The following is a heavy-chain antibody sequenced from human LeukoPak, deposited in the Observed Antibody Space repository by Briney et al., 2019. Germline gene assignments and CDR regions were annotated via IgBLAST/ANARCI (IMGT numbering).Heavy chain of an antibody. V-gene: IGHV5-51*01. J-gene: IGHJ4*02. Sequence: GESLKISCKGSGYTFTSYWIGWVRQMPGKGPEWMGIISPGDSDTRYNPSFQGQVTISADESINTAYMQWSSLKASDTAMYYCARTYSSDTSGYYLDYWGQGTLVTVSS. D-gene: IGHD3-22*01. CDR2: ISPGDSDT. CDR3: ARTYSSDTSGYYLDY. CDR1: GYTFTSYW.